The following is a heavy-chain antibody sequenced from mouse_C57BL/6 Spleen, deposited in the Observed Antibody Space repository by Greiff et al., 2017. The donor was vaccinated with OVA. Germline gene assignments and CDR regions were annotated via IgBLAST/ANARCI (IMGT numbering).Heavy chain of an antibody. CDR2: IYPRSGNT. Sequence: QVQLKQSGAELARPGASVKLSCKASGYTFTSYGISWVKQRTGQGLEWIGEIYPRSGNTYYNEKFKGKATLTADKSSSTAYMELRSLTSEDSAVYYCARALITTVVGGGYFDYWGQGTTLTVSS. V-gene: IGHV1-81*01. J-gene: IGHJ2*01. CDR3: ARALITTVVGGGYFDY. D-gene: IGHD1-1*01. CDR1: GYTFTSYG.